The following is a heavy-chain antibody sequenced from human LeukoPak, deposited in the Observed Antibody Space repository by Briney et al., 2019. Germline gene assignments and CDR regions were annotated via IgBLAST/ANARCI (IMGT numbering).Heavy chain of an antibody. CDR2: LSASGVST. CDR1: GFIFSSYG. V-gene: IGHV3-23*01. Sequence: GGSLRLSCAASGFIFSSYGMSWVRQAPGKGLEWISALSASGVSTYYADSVKGRFTISRDNAKNSLYLQMNSLRAEDTAVYYCAELGITMIGGVWGKGTTVTISS. CDR3: AELGITMIGGV. J-gene: IGHJ6*04. D-gene: IGHD3-10*02.